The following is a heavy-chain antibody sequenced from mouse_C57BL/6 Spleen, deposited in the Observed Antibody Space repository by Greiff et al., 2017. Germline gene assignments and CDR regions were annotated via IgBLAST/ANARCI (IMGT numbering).Heavy chain of an antibody. CDR2: IDPSTGGT. J-gene: IGHJ4*01. CDR3: GRIRSSYGYYAMDY. CDR1: GYSFTGYY. Sequence: VQLQQPGPELVKPGASVKISCKASGYSFTGYYMNWVKQSPEKSLEWIGEIDPSTGGTTYNQKFKAKATLTVDKSSSTASMQLKSLTSEDSAVDYCGRIRSSYGYYAMDYWGQGTSVTVSA. D-gene: IGHD1-1*01. V-gene: IGHV1-42*01.